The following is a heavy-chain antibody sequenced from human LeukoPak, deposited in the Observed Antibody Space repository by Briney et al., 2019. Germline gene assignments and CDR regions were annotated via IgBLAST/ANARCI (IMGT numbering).Heavy chain of an antibody. Sequence: SETLSLTCTVSGGSISTYSWSWIRQPAGKGLEWIGRIYTGGSTSYNPYLKSRVTISLDTSKNQFSLKLTSVTAADTAVYYCRIRGYSYVLDYWGQGTLVTVSS. J-gene: IGHJ4*02. CDR1: GGSISTYS. V-gene: IGHV4-4*07. D-gene: IGHD5-18*01. CDR2: IYTGGST. CDR3: RIRGYSYVLDY.